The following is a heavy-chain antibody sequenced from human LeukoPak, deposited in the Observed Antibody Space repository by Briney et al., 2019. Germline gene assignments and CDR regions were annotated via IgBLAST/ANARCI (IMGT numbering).Heavy chain of an antibody. Sequence: GGSLRLSCAASGFTFSSYSMNWVRQAPGKGLEGVSSISSSSSYIYYADSVKGRFTSSRDNAKNSLYLQMNSLRAEDTAVYYCARDRWLTGTTEPLIDYWGQGTLVTVSS. CDR2: ISSSSSYI. J-gene: IGHJ4*02. CDR3: ARDRWLTGTTEPLIDY. CDR1: GFTFSSYS. V-gene: IGHV3-21*01. D-gene: IGHD1-1*01.